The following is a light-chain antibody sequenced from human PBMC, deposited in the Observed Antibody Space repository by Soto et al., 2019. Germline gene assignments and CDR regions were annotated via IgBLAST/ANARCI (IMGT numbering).Light chain of an antibody. CDR1: QTISSW. CDR3: QHYNSYSEA. V-gene: IGKV1-5*03. CDR2: KAS. J-gene: IGKJ1*01. Sequence: DIQMTQSPSTLSGSVGDRVTITCRASQTISSWLAWYQQKPGKAPKLLIYKASTLKSGVPSRFSGSGSGTEFTLTISRLQHDDFASYYCQHYNSYSEAFGQGTKVEIK.